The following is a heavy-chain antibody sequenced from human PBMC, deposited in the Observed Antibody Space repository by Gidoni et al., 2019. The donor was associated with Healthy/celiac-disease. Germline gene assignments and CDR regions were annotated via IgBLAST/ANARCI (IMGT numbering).Heavy chain of an antibody. CDR2: FDPEDGAT. CDR3: WGYYDILTGGGY. D-gene: IGHD3-9*01. V-gene: IGHV1-24*01. CDR1: GYTPTELS. J-gene: IGHJ4*02. Sequence: QVQLVQSGAEVTKPGASVKVSCKVSGYTPTELSMRWVRQAPGKGLEWMGGFDPEDGATIYAQKFQGRVTMTENTSTDTAYMELSSLRSEDTGVYYCWGYYDILTGGGYWGQGTLVTVSS.